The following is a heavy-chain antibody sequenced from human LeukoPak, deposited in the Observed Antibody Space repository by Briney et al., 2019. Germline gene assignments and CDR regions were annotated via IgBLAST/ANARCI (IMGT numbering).Heavy chain of an antibody. CDR1: GYTFTSYG. Sequence: ASVKVSCKASGYTFTSYGISWVRQAPGQGLEWMGWISAYNGNTNYAQKLQGRVTMTTDTSTSTAYMELRSLRSDDTAVYYCARARGYGTLCDSYMDVWGKGTTVTVSS. CDR3: ARARGYGTLCDSYMDV. D-gene: IGHD5-18*01. CDR2: ISAYNGNT. J-gene: IGHJ6*03. V-gene: IGHV1-18*01.